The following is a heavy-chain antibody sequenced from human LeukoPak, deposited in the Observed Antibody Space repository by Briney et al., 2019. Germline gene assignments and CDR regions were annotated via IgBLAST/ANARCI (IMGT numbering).Heavy chain of an antibody. Sequence: ASVKVSCKASGYTFTGYYMHWVRQAPGQGLERMGWINPNSGGTNYAQKFQGRVTMTRDTSISTAYMELSRLRSDDTAVYYCARGRVRAAAGTWFDPWGQGTLVTVSS. J-gene: IGHJ5*02. CDR2: INPNSGGT. D-gene: IGHD6-13*01. CDR1: GYTFTGYY. V-gene: IGHV1-2*02. CDR3: ARGRVRAAAGTWFDP.